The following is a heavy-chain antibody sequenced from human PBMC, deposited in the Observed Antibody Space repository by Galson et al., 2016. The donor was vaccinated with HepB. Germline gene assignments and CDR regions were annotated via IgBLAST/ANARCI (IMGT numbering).Heavy chain of an antibody. Sequence: SLRLFCAASGFTFSSYAMTWVRQAPGKGLEWVSSINSASSHMYYADSVRGPFIVSRDNAKNSLYLQMNSLRAEDAAVYFCARDPGYSAFDIWGQGTMVTVSS. V-gene: IGHV3-21*01. D-gene: IGHD5-12*01. CDR3: ARDPGYSAFDI. CDR2: INSASSHM. J-gene: IGHJ3*02. CDR1: GFTFSSYA.